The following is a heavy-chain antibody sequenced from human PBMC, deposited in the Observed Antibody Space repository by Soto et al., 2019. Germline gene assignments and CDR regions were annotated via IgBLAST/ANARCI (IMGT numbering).Heavy chain of an antibody. CDR2: ISGSGVST. J-gene: IGHJ4*02. CDR1: GFTFSSYA. V-gene: IGHV3-23*01. CDR3: ATDYSQTGYCSAGSCYSDY. D-gene: IGHD2-15*01. Sequence: PGGSLRLSCAASGFTFSSYAMSWVRQAPGKGLEWVSGISGSGVSTYYADSVRGRFTISRDYSKNTLYLQMNSLRAEDTAVYFCATDYSQTGYCSAGSCYSDYWGQGTLVTVS.